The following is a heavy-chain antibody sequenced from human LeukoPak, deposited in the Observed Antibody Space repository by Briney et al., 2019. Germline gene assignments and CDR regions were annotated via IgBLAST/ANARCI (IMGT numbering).Heavy chain of an antibody. V-gene: IGHV4-61*02. CDR3: ARVSHYDSSGYRVPYNWFDP. J-gene: IGHJ5*02. Sequence: SETLSLTCTVSGGSISSGSYYWSWIRQPAGKGLEWIRRIYTSGSTNYNPSLKSRVTISVDTSKTQFSLKLSSVTAADTAVYYCARVSHYDSSGYRVPYNWFDPWGQGTLVTVSS. D-gene: IGHD3-22*01. CDR1: GGSISSGSYY. CDR2: IYTSGST.